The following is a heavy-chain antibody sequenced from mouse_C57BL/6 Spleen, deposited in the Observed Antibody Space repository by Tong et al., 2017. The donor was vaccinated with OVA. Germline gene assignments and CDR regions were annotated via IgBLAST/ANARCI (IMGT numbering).Heavy chain of an antibody. CDR1: GFTFSDYG. CDR2: ISSGSSTI. CDR3: ARPLLLRSFYAMGY. D-gene: IGHD1-1*01. J-gene: IGHJ4*01. Sequence: EVQLQESGGGLVKPGGSLKLSCAVSGFTFSDYGLHWVRQAPEKGLEWVAYISSGSSTIYYADTVKGRFTISRDNSKNTLFLQMTSRRSEDTAMYYCARPLLLRSFYAMGYWGQGASVTVSS. V-gene: IGHV5-17*01.